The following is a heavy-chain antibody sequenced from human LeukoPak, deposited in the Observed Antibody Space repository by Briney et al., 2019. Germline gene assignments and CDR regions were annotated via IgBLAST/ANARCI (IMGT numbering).Heavy chain of an antibody. J-gene: IGHJ4*02. CDR2: ICGSSGRA. V-gene: IGHV3-23*01. D-gene: IGHD6-19*01. Sequence: GGSLRLSCEASGFSSSNYDMGWVRQAPGKGPEWFSSICGSSGRAYYPHSVKGRVTVSRDNSKNILYLQMNSLAAEDTGLYYCARDPAGYKSAWYNFDLWGQGTVVSVSS. CDR3: ARDPAGYKSAWYNFDL. CDR1: GFSSSNYD.